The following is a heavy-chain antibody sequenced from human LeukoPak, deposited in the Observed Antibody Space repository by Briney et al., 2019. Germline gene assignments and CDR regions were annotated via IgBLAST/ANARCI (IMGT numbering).Heavy chain of an antibody. Sequence: QPGGSLRLSCAASGFTFSSYWMSWVRQAPGKGLEWVSYISSSSSTIYYADSVKGRFTISRDNAKNSLYLQMNSLRAEDTAVYYCARDPETYYYDSSGYTGIDYWGQGTLVTVSS. D-gene: IGHD3-22*01. V-gene: IGHV3-48*04. CDR3: ARDPETYYYDSSGYTGIDY. CDR1: GFTFSSYW. J-gene: IGHJ4*02. CDR2: ISSSSSTI.